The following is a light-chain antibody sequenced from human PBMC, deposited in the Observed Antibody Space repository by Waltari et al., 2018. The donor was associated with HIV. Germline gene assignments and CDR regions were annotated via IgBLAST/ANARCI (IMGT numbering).Light chain of an antibody. Sequence: QSVLTQPPSLSGAPGQTVTISCTGTSSNIGADYHVHWYQQLPGTAPKLLIYGNTIRPSGVPDRFSGSKSGTSASLVITGLQADDEADYYCQSYDSSLSAWVFGGGTKLTVL. CDR2: GNT. V-gene: IGLV1-40*01. CDR1: SSNIGADYH. CDR3: QSYDSSLSAWV. J-gene: IGLJ3*02.